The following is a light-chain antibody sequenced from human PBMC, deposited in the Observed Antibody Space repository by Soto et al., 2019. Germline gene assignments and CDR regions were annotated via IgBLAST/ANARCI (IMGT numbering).Light chain of an antibody. CDR3: SSYTSRSTRV. Sequence: QSVLTQPASVSGSPGQSITISCTGTSSDVGGYNYVSWYQQHPGKAPKLMIYEVSNRPSGVSNRFSGSKSGNTASLIISGLQAEDEADYYCSSYTSRSTRVFGTGTKLTVL. CDR2: EVS. J-gene: IGLJ1*01. CDR1: SSDVGGYNY. V-gene: IGLV2-14*01.